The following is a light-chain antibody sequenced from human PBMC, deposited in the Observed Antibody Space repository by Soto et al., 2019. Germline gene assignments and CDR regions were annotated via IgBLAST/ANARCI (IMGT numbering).Light chain of an antibody. Sequence: DIQMTQSPSTLSASVGDRVTITCRASQSISSWLAWYQQKPGKAPKLLIYKASSLESGVPSSFSGSGSGTEITLTISSQQHDDFATYYCQQYNSYPVTFGQGTKLEIK. CDR3: QQYNSYPVT. V-gene: IGKV1-5*03. CDR1: QSISSW. J-gene: IGKJ2*01. CDR2: KAS.